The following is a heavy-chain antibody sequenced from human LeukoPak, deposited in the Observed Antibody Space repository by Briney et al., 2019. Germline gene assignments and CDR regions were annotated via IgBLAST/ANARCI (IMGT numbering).Heavy chain of an antibody. V-gene: IGHV3-74*01. CDR2: INSDGSST. D-gene: IGHD3-22*01. J-gene: IGHJ4*02. CDR1: GFTFSSYW. Sequence: GGSLRLSCAASGFTFSSYWMHWVRQVPGKGLVWVSRINSDGSSTSYADSVKGRFTISRDNAKNTLYLQMNSLRAEDTAVYYCARDVPPPYYYDSSGYYPDYWGQGTLVTVSS. CDR3: ARDVPPPYYYDSSGYYPDY.